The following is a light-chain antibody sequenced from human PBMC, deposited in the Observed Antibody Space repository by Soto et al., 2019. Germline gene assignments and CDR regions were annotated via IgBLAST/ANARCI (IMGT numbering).Light chain of an antibody. CDR2: EVS. CDR3: YSSTSSNPYV. CDR1: SSDVGSYNR. J-gene: IGLJ1*01. Sequence: QSALTQPPSVSRSPGQSVTISCTGTSSDVGSYNRVSWYQQPPGTAPKVMIYEVSNRPSGVPDRFSGAKSGNTASLTISGLQPEDEAEYYCYSSTSSNPYVFGTGTQLTVL. V-gene: IGLV2-18*02.